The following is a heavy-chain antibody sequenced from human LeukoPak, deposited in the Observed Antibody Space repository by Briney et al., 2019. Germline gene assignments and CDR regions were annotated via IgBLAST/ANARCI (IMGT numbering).Heavy chain of an antibody. CDR2: ISGRGDST. V-gene: IGHV3-23*01. D-gene: IGHD4-17*01. CDR1: GFSFSTYA. Sequence: GGSLRLSCAASGFSFSTYAMTWVRQAPGKGLEWVSVISGRGDSTYYADSVKGRFSISRDNSKNTVYLQMNSLSAGDTASYYCAKDRGVTIDYYYYYMDVWGKGTTVTVSS. J-gene: IGHJ6*03. CDR3: AKDRGVTIDYYYYYMDV.